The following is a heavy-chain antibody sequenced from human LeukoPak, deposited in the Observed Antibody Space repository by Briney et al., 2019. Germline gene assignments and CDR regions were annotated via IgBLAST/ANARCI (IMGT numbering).Heavy chain of an antibody. J-gene: IGHJ5*02. V-gene: IGHV4-34*01. CDR1: GGSFSGYY. D-gene: IGHD3-10*01. Sequence: SETLSLTCAVYGGSFSGYYWSWIRQPPGKGLEWIGEINHSGSTNYNPSLKSRVTISVDTSKNQFSLKLSSVTAADTAVYYCARSTPYGSGKGWFDPWGQGTLVTVSS. CDR2: INHSGST. CDR3: ARSTPYGSGKGWFDP.